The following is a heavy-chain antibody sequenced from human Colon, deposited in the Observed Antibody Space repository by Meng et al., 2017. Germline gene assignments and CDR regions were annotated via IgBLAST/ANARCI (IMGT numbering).Heavy chain of an antibody. CDR2: ISYDGSNQ. CDR1: GFTFSSHV. V-gene: IGHV3-30*03. CDR3: ATRGFSDYDKSYYFDY. D-gene: IGHD5-12*01. Sequence: GESLKISCAASGFTFSSHVMHWVRQAPGKGLDWVALISYDGSNQYYADSVQGRFTISRDNSKNTLHLQMNSLRGEDTAVYYCATRGFSDYDKSYYFDYWGQGTLVTVSS. J-gene: IGHJ4*02.